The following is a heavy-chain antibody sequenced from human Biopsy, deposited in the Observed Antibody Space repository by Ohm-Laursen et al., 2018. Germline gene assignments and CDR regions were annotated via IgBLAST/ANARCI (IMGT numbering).Heavy chain of an antibody. V-gene: IGHV4-59*01. CDR1: GGSISSDY. CDR2: IYYSGST. D-gene: IGHD2/OR15-2a*01. J-gene: IGHJ6*02. CDR3: ARATNSTGWPYYYFYGMDV. Sequence: TLSLTCTVSGGSISSDYWSWIRQTPGKGLEWIGYIYYSGSTDYNPSLQSRVTISVDTSKNHFSLRLRSVTPADTAIYYCARATNSTGWPYYYFYGMDVWGQGTTVTVSS.